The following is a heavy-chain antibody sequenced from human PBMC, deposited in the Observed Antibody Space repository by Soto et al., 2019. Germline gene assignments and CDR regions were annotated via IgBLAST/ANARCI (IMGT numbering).Heavy chain of an antibody. CDR3: ARESRYYYGSGSF. CDR2: INHSGST. J-gene: IGHJ4*02. V-gene: IGHV4-34*01. Sequence: SETLSLTCAVCGGSFSGYYWSWIRQPPGKGLEWIGEINHSGSTNYNPSLKSRVTISVDTSKNQFSLKLSSVTAADTAVYYCARESRYYYGSGSFWGQGTLVTVSS. D-gene: IGHD3-10*01. CDR1: GGSFSGYY.